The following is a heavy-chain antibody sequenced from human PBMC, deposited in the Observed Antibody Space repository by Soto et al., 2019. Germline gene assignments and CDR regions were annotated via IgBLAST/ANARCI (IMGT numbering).Heavy chain of an antibody. D-gene: IGHD6-13*01. CDR3: ARPGIAAAGTGAFDI. CDR1: GFTFSDYY. Sequence: GGSLRLSCTASGFTFSDYYMSSIRQAPGKGLEWVSYISSSSSYTNYADSVKGRFTISRDNAKNSLYLQMNSLGAEDTAVYYCARPGIAAAGTGAFDIWGQGTVVT. CDR2: ISSSSSYT. J-gene: IGHJ3*02. V-gene: IGHV3-11*06.